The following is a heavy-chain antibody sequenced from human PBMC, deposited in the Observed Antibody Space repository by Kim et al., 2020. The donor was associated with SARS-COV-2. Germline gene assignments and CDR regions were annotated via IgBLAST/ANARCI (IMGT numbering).Heavy chain of an antibody. CDR3: ARGGDTGAFDI. Sequence: SETLSLTCAVYGGSFSGYYWSWIRQPPGKGLEWIGEINHSGSTNYNPSLKSRVTISVDTSKNQFSLKLSSVTAADTAVYYCARGGDTGAFDIWGQGTMVTVSS. V-gene: IGHV4-34*01. J-gene: IGHJ3*02. CDR1: GGSFSGYY. CDR2: INHSGST. D-gene: IGHD5-18*01.